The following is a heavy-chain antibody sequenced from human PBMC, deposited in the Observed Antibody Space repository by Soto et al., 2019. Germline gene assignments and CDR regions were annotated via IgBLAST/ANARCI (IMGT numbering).Heavy chain of an antibody. V-gene: IGHV3-23*01. CDR1: RFIFSNYS. CDR2: ISGSVGSP. D-gene: IGHD2-21*01. Sequence: GVSLRLSCAACRFIFSNYSMWWVRHAPWKGLEWVSGISGSVGSPNYAASVKGRFTISRDNPKNTVYLQLSSLRVEDTAASYSSQDEGSTLASAGDLDVWRQRNTVTVCS. CDR3: SQDEGSTLASAGDLDV. J-gene: IGHJ6*01.